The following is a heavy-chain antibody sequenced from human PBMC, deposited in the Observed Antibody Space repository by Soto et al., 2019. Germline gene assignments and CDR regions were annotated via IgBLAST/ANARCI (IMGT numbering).Heavy chain of an antibody. CDR1: GGSLSGATYS. CDR2: IFPSGTT. V-gene: IGHV4-30-2*01. CDR3: ARSREFDY. Sequence: SETLSLTCGVSGGSLSGATYSWNWIRQPPGKGLEWIGYIFPSGTTYYNPSLKSRVTISIDVSKDQFSLSLRSLTAADTAVYYCARSREFDYWSQGTLVTVSS. J-gene: IGHJ4*02.